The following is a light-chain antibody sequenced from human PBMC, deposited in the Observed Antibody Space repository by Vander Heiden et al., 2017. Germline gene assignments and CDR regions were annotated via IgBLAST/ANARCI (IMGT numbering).Light chain of an antibody. V-gene: IGLV3-21*02. CDR2: DDG. J-gene: IGLJ2*01. Sequence: SYVLTQPPSVSVAPGQTARITCGGDNIGTKSVYWYHQKPGQAPVLVVYDDGARPSGIPERFSGSNSGNTAALAISRVEAGDEADYFCQVWDGDTDHAVFGGGTKLTVL. CDR1: NIGTKS. CDR3: QVWDGDTDHAV.